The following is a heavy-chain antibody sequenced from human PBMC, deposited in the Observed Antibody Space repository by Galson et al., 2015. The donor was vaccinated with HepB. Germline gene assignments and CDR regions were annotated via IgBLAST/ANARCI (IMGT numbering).Heavy chain of an antibody. Sequence: SLRLSCAASGFTFSNAWMSWVRQAPGKGLEWVGCIKSKTDGGTTDYAAPVKGRFTISRDDSKNTLYLQMNSLKTEDTAVYYCTTWSGYDRWGQGTLVTVSS. CDR2: IKSKTDGGTT. CDR1: GFTFSNAW. J-gene: IGHJ4*02. V-gene: IGHV3-15*01. D-gene: IGHD5-12*01. CDR3: TTWSGYDR.